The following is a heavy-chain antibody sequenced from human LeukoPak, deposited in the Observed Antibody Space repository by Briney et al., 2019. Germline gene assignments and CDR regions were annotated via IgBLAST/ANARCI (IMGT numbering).Heavy chain of an antibody. CDR3: ARGRPHGNDH. CDR1: GFTFSSYW. CDR2: IASDGSST. D-gene: IGHD4-23*01. V-gene: IGHV3-74*01. J-gene: IGHJ4*02. Sequence: PGGSLRLSCAASGFTFSSYWMNWVRQAPGKGLVWVSRIASDGSSTTYADSVKGRFSISRDNAKNTLYLQMSSLRVEDTAVYYCARGRPHGNDHWGQGTLVTVSS.